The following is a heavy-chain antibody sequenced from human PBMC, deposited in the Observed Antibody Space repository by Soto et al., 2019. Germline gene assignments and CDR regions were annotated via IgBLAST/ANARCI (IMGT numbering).Heavy chain of an antibody. D-gene: IGHD2-2*01. V-gene: IGHV4-34*01. CDR3: ARGIGYCSSINCYSSRRLLFDS. Sequence: WTWIRQSPEKGLEWIGEVNHSGTTYYNPSLKTRVTISVHTPKNQFSLKMSSVTAADTAVYYCARGIGYCSSINCYSSRRLLFDSWGQGPLVTVS. CDR2: VNHSGTT. J-gene: IGHJ4*02.